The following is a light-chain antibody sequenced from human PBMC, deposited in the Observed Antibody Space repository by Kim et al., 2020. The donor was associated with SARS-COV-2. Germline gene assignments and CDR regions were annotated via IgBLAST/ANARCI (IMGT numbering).Light chain of an antibody. CDR3: QAWDSSTGV. Sequence: SYELTQPPSVSVSPGQTASITCSGDKWGDKYACWYQQKPGQSPVLVIYQDSKRPSGIPERFSGSNSGNTATLTISGTQAREEADYYCQAWDSSTGVFGG. J-gene: IGLJ2*01. V-gene: IGLV3-1*01. CDR1: KWGDKY. CDR2: QDS.